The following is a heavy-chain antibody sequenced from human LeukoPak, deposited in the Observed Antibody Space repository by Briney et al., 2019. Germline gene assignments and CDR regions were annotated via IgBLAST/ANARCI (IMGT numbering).Heavy chain of an antibody. CDR2: INPNSGGT. D-gene: IGHD3-22*01. CDR1: GYTFTGYY. V-gene: IGHV1-2*06. Sequence: ASVKVSCKASGYTFTGYYMHWVRQAPGQGLEWMGRINPNSGGTNYAQKFQGRVTMTRDTSISTAYMELSRLRSDDTAVYYCEIARVTMIVVVTLRYWGQGTLVTVSS. CDR3: EIARVTMIVVVTLRY. J-gene: IGHJ4*02.